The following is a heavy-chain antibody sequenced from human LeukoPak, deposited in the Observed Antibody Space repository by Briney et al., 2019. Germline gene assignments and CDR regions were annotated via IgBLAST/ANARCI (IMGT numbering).Heavy chain of an antibody. CDR3: ARVGAVAGTSDY. CDR2: ISYDGSNK. CDR1: GFTFSSYG. Sequence: GGSLRLSCAASGFTFSSYGMHWVRQAPGKGLEWVAVISYDGSNKYYADSVKGRFTISRDNSKNTLYLQMNSLRAEDTAVYYCARVGAVAGTSDYWGQGTLVTVSS. D-gene: IGHD6-19*01. J-gene: IGHJ4*02. V-gene: IGHV3-30*03.